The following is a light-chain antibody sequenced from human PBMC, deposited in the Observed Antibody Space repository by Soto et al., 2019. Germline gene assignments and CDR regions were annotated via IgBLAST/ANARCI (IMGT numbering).Light chain of an antibody. J-gene: IGKJ1*01. CDR3: QRYNNGRT. V-gene: IGKV1-27*01. CDR1: QGIAQY. Sequence: DIQMTQSPSSLSASVGDRVTITCRASQGIAQYLAWYQQKPGKAPKLLIYATSTLQPGVPSRFSGSGSGTDFTLNINSLQPEDVATYYCQRYNNGRTFGQGTKVEIK. CDR2: ATS.